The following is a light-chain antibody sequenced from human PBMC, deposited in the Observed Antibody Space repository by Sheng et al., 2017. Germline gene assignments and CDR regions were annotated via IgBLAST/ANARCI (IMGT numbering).Light chain of an antibody. V-gene: IGKV3-20*01. J-gene: IGKJ2*04. Sequence: EIVLTQSPGTLSLSPGGRATLSCRASQSVRSSYLAWYQQKAGQAPRLLIYGASSRATGIPDRFRGSGSGTDFSLTISRLEPEDFAVYYCQHRGSFGQGTKLEIK. CDR2: GAS. CDR1: QSVRSSY. CDR3: QHRGS.